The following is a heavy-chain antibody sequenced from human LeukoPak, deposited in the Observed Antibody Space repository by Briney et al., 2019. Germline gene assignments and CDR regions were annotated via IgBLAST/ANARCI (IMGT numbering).Heavy chain of an antibody. V-gene: IGHV3-7*04. D-gene: IGHD1-14*01. J-gene: IGHJ5*02. CDR3: ARAVYANWFDP. CDR2: IKQDGSEK. Sequence: PGGSLRLSCAASGFTFSSYAMSWVRQAPGKGLEWVANIKQDGSEKYYVDSVKGRFTISRDNAKNSLYLQMNSLRAEDTAVYYCARAVYANWFDPWGQGTLVTVSS. CDR1: GFTFSSYA.